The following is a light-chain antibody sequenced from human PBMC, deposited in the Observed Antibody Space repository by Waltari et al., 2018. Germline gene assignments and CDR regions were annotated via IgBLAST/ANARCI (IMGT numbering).Light chain of an antibody. Sequence: DIQMTQSPSTLSASVGDRVTITCRASQSISNWLAWYQQRPGKAPKLLIYKASSLESGVPSRFSGSGSGTEVTLTITSLQPDDFATYYCQLYNSYSYTFGQGTKLEIK. CDR2: KAS. J-gene: IGKJ2*01. CDR1: QSISNW. CDR3: QLYNSYSYT. V-gene: IGKV1-5*03.